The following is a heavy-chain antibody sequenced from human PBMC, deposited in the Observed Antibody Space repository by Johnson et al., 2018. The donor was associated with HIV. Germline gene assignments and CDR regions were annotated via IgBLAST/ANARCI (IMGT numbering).Heavy chain of an antibody. CDR2: IKQDGSEK. J-gene: IGHJ3*02. CDR3: TTDDVAAGTAPDAFDI. CDR1: GFTFSSYA. V-gene: IGHV3-7*01. D-gene: IGHD6-13*01. Sequence: LVESGGGVVQPGRSLRLSCAASGFTFSSYAMTWVRQAPRKGLEWVANIKQDGSEKYYVDSVKGRFTISRDNAKNSLYLQMNSLRAEDTAVYYCTTDDVAAGTAPDAFDIWGQGTMVTVSS.